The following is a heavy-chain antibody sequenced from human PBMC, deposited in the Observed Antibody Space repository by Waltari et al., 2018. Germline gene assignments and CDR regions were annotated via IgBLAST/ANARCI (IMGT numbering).Heavy chain of an antibody. V-gene: IGHV4-4*09. CDR3: ARRRDTTAWSWYFDL. D-gene: IGHD2-21*02. CDR1: DGAFGTSY. Sequence: QVQLQESGPGLVKPSETLSVSCTISDGAFGTSYWSWLRLTPGKGLEWIGYIYRSGKTDYTPSLRSRVSISLDMSKKQFFLTLSSVTAADTAVYYCARRRDTTAWSWYFDLWGRGTLVTVSS. J-gene: IGHJ2*01. CDR2: IYRSGKT.